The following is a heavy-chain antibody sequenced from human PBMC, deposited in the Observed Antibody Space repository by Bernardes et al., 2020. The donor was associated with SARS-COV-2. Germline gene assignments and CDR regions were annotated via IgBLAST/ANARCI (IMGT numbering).Heavy chain of an antibody. D-gene: IGHD5-18*01. Sequence: SETLSLTCAVYGGSFSGYYWSWIRQPPGKGLEWIGEINHSGSTNYNPSLKSRVTISVDTSKNQFSLKLSSVTAADTAVYYCARADTAMSRLFWEVGRGPLFDYWGQGTLVTVSS. V-gene: IGHV4-34*01. CDR1: GGSFSGYY. CDR2: INHSGST. CDR3: ARADTAMSRLFWEVGRGPLFDY. J-gene: IGHJ4*02.